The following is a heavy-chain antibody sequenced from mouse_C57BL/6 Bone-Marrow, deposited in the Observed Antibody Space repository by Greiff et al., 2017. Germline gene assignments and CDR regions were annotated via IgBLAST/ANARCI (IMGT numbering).Heavy chain of an antibody. J-gene: IGHJ1*03. D-gene: IGHD1-1*01. CDR2: ISDGGSYT. CDR3: ARDGTTVVATGYFDV. V-gene: IGHV5-4*01. CDR1: GFTFSSYA. Sequence: EVKLMESGGGLVKPGGSLKLSCAASGFTFSSYAMSWVRQTPEKRLEWVATISDGGSYTYYPDNVKGRFTISRDNAKNNLYLQMSHLKSEDTAMYYCARDGTTVVATGYFDVCGTGTTVTVSS.